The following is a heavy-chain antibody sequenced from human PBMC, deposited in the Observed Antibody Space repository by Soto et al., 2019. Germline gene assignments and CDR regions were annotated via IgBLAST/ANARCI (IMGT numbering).Heavy chain of an antibody. Sequence: LSLTCPVSGGSSSSGGYYWSWILQHPGKGLEWIGYIYYSGSTYYNPSLKSRVTISVDTSKNQFSLKLSSVTAADTAVYYCARASRELRYFDYWGQGTLVTVSS. J-gene: IGHJ4*02. CDR1: GGSSSSGGYY. V-gene: IGHV4-31*03. CDR3: ARASRELRYFDY. CDR2: IYYSGST. D-gene: IGHD1-26*01.